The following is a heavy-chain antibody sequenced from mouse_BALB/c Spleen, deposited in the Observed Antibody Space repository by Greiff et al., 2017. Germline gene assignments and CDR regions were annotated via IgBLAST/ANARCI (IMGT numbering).Heavy chain of an antibody. CDR3: TRPGYAMDY. J-gene: IGHJ4*01. V-gene: IGHV6-6*02. CDR1: GFTFSNYW. Sequence: EVMLVESGGGLVQPGGSMKLSCVASGFTFSNYWMNWVRQSPEKGLEWVAEIRLKSNNYATHYAESVKGRFTISRDDSKSSVYLQMNNLRAEDTGSYYCTRPGYAMDYWGQGTSVTVSS. CDR2: IRLKSNNYAT.